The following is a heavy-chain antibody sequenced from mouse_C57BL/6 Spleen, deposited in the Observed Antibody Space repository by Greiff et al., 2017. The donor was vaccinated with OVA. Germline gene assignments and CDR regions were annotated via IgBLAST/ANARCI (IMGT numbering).Heavy chain of an antibody. Sequence: EVQVVESGEGLVKPGGSLKLSCAASGFTFSSYAMSWVRQTPEKRLEWVAYISSGGDYIYYADTVKGRFTISRDNARNTLYLQMSSLKSEDTAMYYCTRDSNYEAMDYWGQGTSVTVSS. CDR3: TRDSNYEAMDY. V-gene: IGHV5-9-1*02. CDR2: ISSGGDYI. D-gene: IGHD2-5*01. J-gene: IGHJ4*01. CDR1: GFTFSSYA.